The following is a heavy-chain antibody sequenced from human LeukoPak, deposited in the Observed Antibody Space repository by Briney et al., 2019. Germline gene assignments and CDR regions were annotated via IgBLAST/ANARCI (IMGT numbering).Heavy chain of an antibody. CDR2: INPNSGGT. D-gene: IGHD2-2*01. J-gene: IGHJ5*02. V-gene: IGHV1-2*02. CDR3: ARKVVPAATAGWFDP. Sequence: ASVKVSXKASGYTFTGYYMHWVRQAPGQGLEWMGWINPNSGGTNYAQKFQGRVTMTRDTSISTAYMELSRLRSDDTAVYYCARKVVPAATAGWFDPWGQGTLVTVSS. CDR1: GYTFTGYY.